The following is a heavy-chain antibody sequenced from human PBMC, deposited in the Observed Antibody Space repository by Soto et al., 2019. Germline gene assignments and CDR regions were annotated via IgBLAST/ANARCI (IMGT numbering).Heavy chain of an antibody. D-gene: IGHD3-3*01. CDR3: ASYHYYDFWIGSRHYMDA. Sequence: QVHLEQWGAGLLKPSETLSLTCAVYGGSLSGYFWSWVRQSPGKGLEWIGEINHSGSTNYNPSLKSPVTISADTSKHQFSLRLSSMTAADSAIYYCASYHYYDFWIGSRHYMDAWGKGTTVTVSS. CDR1: GGSLSGYF. J-gene: IGHJ6*03. CDR2: INHSGST. V-gene: IGHV4-34*01.